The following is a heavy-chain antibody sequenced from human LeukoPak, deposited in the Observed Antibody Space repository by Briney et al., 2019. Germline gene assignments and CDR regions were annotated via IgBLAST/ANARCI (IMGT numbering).Heavy chain of an antibody. Sequence: GGSLRLSCAASGFTFSSYAMTWVRQAPGRGLEWVSAISGSGGSTYYADSVKGRFTISRDNSKNTLYLQMNSLRAEDTAVYYCAKDFGCSSTSCYIYFDYWGQGTLVTVSS. V-gene: IGHV3-23*01. CDR3: AKDFGCSSTSCYIYFDY. CDR2: ISGSGGST. CDR1: GFTFSSYA. D-gene: IGHD2-2*02. J-gene: IGHJ4*02.